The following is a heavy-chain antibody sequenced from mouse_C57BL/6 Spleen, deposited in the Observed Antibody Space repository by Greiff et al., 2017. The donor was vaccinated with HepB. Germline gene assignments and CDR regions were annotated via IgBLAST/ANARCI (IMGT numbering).Heavy chain of an antibody. J-gene: IGHJ3*01. D-gene: IGHD3-3*01. Sequence: VQLQQPGAELVMPGASVKLSCKASGYTFTSYWMHWVKQRPGQGLEWIGEIDPSDSYTNYNQKFKGKSTLTVDKSSSTAYMQLSSLTSEDSAVYYCARSEGLWFAYWGQGTLVTVSA. CDR2: IDPSDSYT. CDR3: ARSEGLWFAY. CDR1: GYTFTSYW. V-gene: IGHV1-69*01.